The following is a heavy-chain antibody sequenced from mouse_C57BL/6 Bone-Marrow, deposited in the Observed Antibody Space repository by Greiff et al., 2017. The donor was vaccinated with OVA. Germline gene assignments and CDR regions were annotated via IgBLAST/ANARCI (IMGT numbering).Heavy chain of an antibody. J-gene: IGHJ4*01. CDR3: AILMRYYAIGY. CDR1: GYTFTSYW. Sequence: QVQLQQSGAELVKPGASVKVSCKASGYTFTSYWMHWVKQRPGQGLEWIGRIHPSDGDTNYNQKFKGKATLTVDKSSSTAYMQLSSLTSEDSAVYYCAILMRYYAIGYWGQGTSVTVSS. V-gene: IGHV1-74*01. CDR2: IHPSDGDT.